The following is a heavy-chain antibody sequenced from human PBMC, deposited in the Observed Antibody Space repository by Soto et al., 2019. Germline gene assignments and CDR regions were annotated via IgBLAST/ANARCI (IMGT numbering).Heavy chain of an antibody. CDR3: AKYYYGSGSYSGFDY. CDR1: GYTFTSYG. D-gene: IGHD3-10*01. CDR2: ISAYNGNT. J-gene: IGHJ4*02. V-gene: IGHV1-18*01. Sequence: ASVKVSCKASGYTFTSYGISWVRQAPGQGLEWMGWISAYNGNTNYAQKLQGRVTMTTDTSTSTAYMELRSLRSDDTAVYYCAKYYYGSGSYSGFDYWGQGXLVTVYS.